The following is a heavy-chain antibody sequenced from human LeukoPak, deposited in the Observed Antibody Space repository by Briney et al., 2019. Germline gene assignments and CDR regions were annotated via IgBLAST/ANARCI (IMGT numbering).Heavy chain of an antibody. D-gene: IGHD6-13*01. V-gene: IGHV3-74*01. CDR2: ITADSSST. CDR3: ASSGIGAGRTFDV. CDR1: GFTFSSYW. Sequence: GGSLRLSCAASGFTFSSYWMHWVRQVPGKGLMWVSLITADSSSTNYADSVKGRFTISRDNAKYTLYLQMNSLSDEDTAIYSCASSGIGAGRTFDVWGQGTMVTVSS. J-gene: IGHJ3*01.